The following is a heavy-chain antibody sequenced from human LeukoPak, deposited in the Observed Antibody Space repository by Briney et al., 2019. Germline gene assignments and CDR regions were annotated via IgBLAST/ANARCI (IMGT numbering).Heavy chain of an antibody. CDR3: AKFGVAAGTDYWYFDL. V-gene: IGHV3-30*18. D-gene: IGHD6-19*01. CDR2: VSYDGRYR. Sequence: GGSLRLSCAASGFTFSSYGMYWVRQAPGKGLERVAVVSYDGRYRYYAGSVKGRFTISRDNSKNTLSLQMDSLRAEDTAVYYCAKFGVAAGTDYWYFDLWGRGTLVTVSS. CDR1: GFTFSSYG. J-gene: IGHJ2*01.